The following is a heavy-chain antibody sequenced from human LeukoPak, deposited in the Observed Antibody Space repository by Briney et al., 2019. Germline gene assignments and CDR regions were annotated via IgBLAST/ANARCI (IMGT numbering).Heavy chain of an antibody. D-gene: IGHD3-22*01. J-gene: IGHJ4*02. CDR3: AKDFLGMSYHDSSGPNY. Sequence: PGGSLRLSCAASGFTFSSYGMHWVRQAPGKGLEWVAFIRYDGSNKYYADSVKGRFTISRDNSKNTLYLQMNSLRAEDTAVYYCAKDFLGMSYHDSSGPNYWGQGTLVTVSS. CDR1: GFTFSSYG. CDR2: IRYDGSNK. V-gene: IGHV3-30*02.